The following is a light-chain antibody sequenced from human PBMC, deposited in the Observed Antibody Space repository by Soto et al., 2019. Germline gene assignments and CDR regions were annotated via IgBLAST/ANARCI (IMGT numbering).Light chain of an antibody. Sequence: QSVLTQPPSASGTPGQRVTSSCSGSSSNIGSYTVNWYQQLPGTAPKLLIYSNNQRPSGVPDRFSGSKSGTSASLAISGLQSEDDTDYYWAAWDDSLNGPVFGGGTKVTVL. V-gene: IGLV1-44*01. CDR2: SNN. J-gene: IGLJ2*01. CDR3: AAWDDSLNGPV. CDR1: SSNIGSYT.